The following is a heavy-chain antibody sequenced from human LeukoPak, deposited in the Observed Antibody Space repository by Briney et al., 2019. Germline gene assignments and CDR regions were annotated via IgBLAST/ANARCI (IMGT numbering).Heavy chain of an antibody. CDR1: GGTFSSYA. CDR3: ARAESPSTYCSSTSCYYFDY. D-gene: IGHD2-2*01. CDR2: IIPIFGTA. J-gene: IGHJ4*02. V-gene: IGHV1-69*13. Sequence: SVKVSCKASGGTFSSYAISWVRQAPGQGLEWMGGIIPIFGTANYAQKFQGRVTITADESTCTAYMELSSLRSEDTAVYYCARAESPSTYCSSTSCYYFDYWGQGTLVTVSS.